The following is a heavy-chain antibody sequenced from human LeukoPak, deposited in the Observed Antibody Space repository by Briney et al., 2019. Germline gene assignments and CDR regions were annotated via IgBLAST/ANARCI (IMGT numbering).Heavy chain of an antibody. V-gene: IGHV4-4*07. CDR1: GGSITFYY. J-gene: IGHJ4*02. Sequence: ETLSLTCSVSGGSITFYYWNWIRKPAGKGLEWIGRIHSSGPTNYNPSLKSRVTMSIDTSQEKFSLNLTSVTAADTAVYYCASSSWKKTFDYWGQGALVTVFS. CDR2: IHSSGPT. D-gene: IGHD1-1*01. CDR3: ASSSWKKTFDY.